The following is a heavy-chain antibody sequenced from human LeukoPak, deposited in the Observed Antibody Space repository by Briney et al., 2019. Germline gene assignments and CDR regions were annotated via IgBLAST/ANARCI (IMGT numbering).Heavy chain of an antibody. CDR2: ISSSGSTI. D-gene: IGHD4-23*01. CDR3: AREGLDYGGLY. Sequence: GGSLRLSCAASGFTFSSYEMSWVRQAPGKGLEWVSYISSSGSTIYYADSVKGRFTISRDNAQNSLYLQMNSLRAEDTAVYYCAREGLDYGGLYWGQGTLVTVSS. J-gene: IGHJ4*02. V-gene: IGHV3-48*03. CDR1: GFTFSSYE.